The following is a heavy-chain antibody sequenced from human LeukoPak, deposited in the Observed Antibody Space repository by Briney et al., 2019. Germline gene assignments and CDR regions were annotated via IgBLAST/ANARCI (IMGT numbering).Heavy chain of an antibody. CDR3: ARAPYYYGSGSYYTE. V-gene: IGHV3-20*01. CDR1: GFTFDDYG. D-gene: IGHD3-10*01. J-gene: IGHJ4*02. CDR2: INWNGGST. Sequence: GGSLRLSCAASGFTFDDYGMSGVRQARGKGLEWVSGINWNGGSTGYADSVKGRFTISRDNAKNSLYLQMNSLRAEDTALYHCARAPYYYGSGSYYTEWGQGTLVTVSS.